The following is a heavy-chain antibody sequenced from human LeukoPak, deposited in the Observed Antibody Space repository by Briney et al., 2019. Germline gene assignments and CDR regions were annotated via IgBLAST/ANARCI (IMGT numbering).Heavy chain of an antibody. J-gene: IGHJ3*02. D-gene: IGHD3-22*01. V-gene: IGHV3-11*06. CDR3: ARRWYYYDSSGYPLAFDI. Sequence: PGGSLRLSCTASGFSFSDYYMSWIRQAPGKGLEWVSYISSTTGYTNYADSVKGRFTISRDNAKNSLYLQMNSLRAEDTAVYYCARRWYYYDSSGYPLAFDIWGQGTMVTVSS. CDR1: GFSFSDYY. CDR2: ISSTTGYT.